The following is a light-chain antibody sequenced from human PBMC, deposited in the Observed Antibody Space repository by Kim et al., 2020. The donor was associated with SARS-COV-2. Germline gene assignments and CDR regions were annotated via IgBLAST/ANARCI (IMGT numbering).Light chain of an antibody. Sequence: SWTPGERATLSCRASQGVDTYLAWYQQRPGQPPRVLIYDASNRATGIPVRFSGSGSGTDFTLTISSLESEDSAVYYCQQRSSWPLTFGGGTKVEIK. CDR1: QGVDTY. V-gene: IGKV3-11*01. J-gene: IGKJ4*01. CDR3: QQRSSWPLT. CDR2: DAS.